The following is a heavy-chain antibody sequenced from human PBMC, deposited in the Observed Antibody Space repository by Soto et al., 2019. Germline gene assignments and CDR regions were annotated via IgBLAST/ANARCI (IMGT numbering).Heavy chain of an antibody. V-gene: IGHV3-11*01. CDR3: AASETGYYYDSSGYYVVY. CDR1: GFTFSDYY. D-gene: IGHD3-22*01. CDR2: ISSSGITI. Sequence: GGSLRLSCAASGFTFSDYYMSWIRQAPGKGLKWVSYISSSGITIYYADSVKGRFTISRDNAKNSLYLQMNSLRAEDTAVYYCAASETGYYYDSSGYYVVYWGQGTLVTVSS. J-gene: IGHJ4*02.